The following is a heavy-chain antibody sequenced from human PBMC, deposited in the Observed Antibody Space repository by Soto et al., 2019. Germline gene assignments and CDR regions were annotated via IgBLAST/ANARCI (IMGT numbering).Heavy chain of an antibody. Sequence: SQTLSLTCAVSGGSFSGYYWSWIRQPPGKGLEWIGEINHSGSTNYNPSLKSRVTISVDTSKNQFSLKLSSVTAADTAVYYCARRMVRGVIFRVGFDYWGQGTLVTVSS. V-gene: IGHV4-34*01. CDR3: ARRMVRGVIFRVGFDY. CDR2: INHSGST. J-gene: IGHJ4*02. D-gene: IGHD3-10*01. CDR1: GGSFSGYY.